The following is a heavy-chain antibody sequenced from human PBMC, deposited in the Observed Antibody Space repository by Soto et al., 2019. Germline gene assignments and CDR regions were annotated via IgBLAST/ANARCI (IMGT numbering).Heavy chain of an antibody. CDR3: ARAGDYFGDY. J-gene: IGHJ4*02. D-gene: IGHD3-10*01. V-gene: IGHV1-18*01. Sequence: QIELVQSGAEVKKPGASVKVSCKASGYTLSIYGIQWVRQAPGQGLEWMGWIVAYNNRTIYAQKFQDRVTLTTDTPTTTAFMEVRTLTSDDTAVYYCARAGDYFGDYWGQGTLVTVSS. CDR1: GYTLSIYG. CDR2: IVAYNNRT.